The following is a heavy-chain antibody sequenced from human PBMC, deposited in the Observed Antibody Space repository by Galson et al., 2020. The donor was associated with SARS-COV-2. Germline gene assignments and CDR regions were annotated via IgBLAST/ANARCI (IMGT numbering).Heavy chain of an antibody. CDR3: ARDLPLDYYGSGNIDY. V-gene: IGHV3-33*01. Sequence: GGSLRLSCAASGFTFSSYGMHWVRQAPGKGLEWVAVIWYDGRNKYYADSVKGRFTISRDNSKNTLYLQMNSLRAEDTAVYYCARDLPLDYYGSGNIDYWGQGTLVTVSS. D-gene: IGHD3-10*01. CDR2: IWYDGRNK. CDR1: GFTFSSYG. J-gene: IGHJ4*02.